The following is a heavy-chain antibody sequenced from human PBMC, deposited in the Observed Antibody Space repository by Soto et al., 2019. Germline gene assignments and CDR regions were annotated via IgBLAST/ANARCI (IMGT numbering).Heavy chain of an antibody. CDR3: ARDCTGGSCYSRYDY. CDR1: GYTFTNYA. J-gene: IGHJ4*02. V-gene: IGHV1-3*01. Sequence: GASVKVSCKASGYTFTNYAIHWVRQAPGQRLEWMGWINAGSGNTRYSENFEGRVTITRDTSASTGYMELSSLRSEDTAVYYCARDCTGGSCYSRYDYWGQGTLVTVSS. CDR2: INAGSGNT. D-gene: IGHD2-15*01.